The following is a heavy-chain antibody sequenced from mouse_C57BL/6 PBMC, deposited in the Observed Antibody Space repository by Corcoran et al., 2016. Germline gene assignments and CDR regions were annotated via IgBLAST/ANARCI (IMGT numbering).Heavy chain of an antibody. CDR1: GYSITSGYY. V-gene: IGHV3-6*01. Sequence: DVQLQESGPGLVKPSQSLSLTCSVTGYSITSGYYWNWIRQFPGNKLEWMGYISYDGSNNYNPSLKNRISITRDTSKNQFFLKLNSVTTEDTATYYCASGVITTVVDYWGQGTSVTVSS. D-gene: IGHD1-1*01. CDR2: ISYDGSN. CDR3: ASGVITTVVDY. J-gene: IGHJ4*01.